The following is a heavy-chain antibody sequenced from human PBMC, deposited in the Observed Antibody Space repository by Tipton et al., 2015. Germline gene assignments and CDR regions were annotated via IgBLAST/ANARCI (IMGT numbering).Heavy chain of an antibody. CDR3: ARVPTTATTYFDY. D-gene: IGHD4-17*01. V-gene: IGHV4-34*01. CDR1: GGSFSGYY. J-gene: IGHJ4*02. Sequence: LRLSCAVYGGSFSGYYWSWIRQPPGKGLEWIGEINHSGSTNYNPSLKSRVTISVDTSKNQFSLKLSSVTAADTAVYYCARVPTTATTYFDYWGQGTLVTVSS. CDR2: INHSGST.